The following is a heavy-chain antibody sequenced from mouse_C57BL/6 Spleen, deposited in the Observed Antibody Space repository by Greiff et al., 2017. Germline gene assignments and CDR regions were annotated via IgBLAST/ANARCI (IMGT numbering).Heavy chain of an antibody. Sequence: VQLQQPGAELVMPGASVKLSCKASGYTFTSYWMHWVKQRPGRGLEWIGEIDPSGSDTNYNQKFKGKATLTVDKPSSTAYMQLSSLTSDDSAVYYCARKEWGRSLDYWGQGTTLTVSS. D-gene: IGHD1-1*01. J-gene: IGHJ2*01. CDR1: GYTFTSYW. CDR2: IDPSGSDT. V-gene: IGHV1-69*01. CDR3: ARKEWGRSLDY.